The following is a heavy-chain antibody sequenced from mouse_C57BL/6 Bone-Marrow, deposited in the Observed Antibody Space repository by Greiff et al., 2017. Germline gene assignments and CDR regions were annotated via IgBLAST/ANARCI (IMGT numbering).Heavy chain of an antibody. V-gene: IGHV1-39*01. CDR1: GYSFTDYN. CDR2: INPNYGTT. Sequence: VQLQQSGPELVKPGASVKISCKASGYSFTDYNMNWVKQSNGKSLEWIGVINPNYGTTSYNQKFKGKATLTVDQSSSTAYMQLNSLTSEDTAVYYGARSGGFLNTTVVADWYFDVWGTGTTVTVSS. J-gene: IGHJ1*03. CDR3: ARSGGFLNTTVVADWYFDV. D-gene: IGHD1-1*01.